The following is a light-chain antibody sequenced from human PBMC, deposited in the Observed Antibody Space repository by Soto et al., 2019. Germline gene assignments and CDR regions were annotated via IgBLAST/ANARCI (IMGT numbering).Light chain of an antibody. J-gene: IGKJ2*03. CDR2: GAS. Sequence: EVVLTQSPGTLSLSPGERATLSCRASQSVSLNYLAWYQQKPGQTPRLLIYGASSRATGIPDRFSGSGSGTDFTLTIGRLETEDFAVYYCQQYGSAPYSFGQGTKLEIK. CDR3: QQYGSAPYS. V-gene: IGKV3-20*01. CDR1: QSVSLNY.